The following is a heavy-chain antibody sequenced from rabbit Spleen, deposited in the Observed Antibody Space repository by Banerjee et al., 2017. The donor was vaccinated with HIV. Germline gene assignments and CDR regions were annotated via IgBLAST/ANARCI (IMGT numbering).Heavy chain of an antibody. J-gene: IGHJ3*01. CDR1: GFSFSSSYW. D-gene: IGHD4-2*01. V-gene: IGHV1S45*01. CDR2: IGTTDGTYA. CDR3: VRCGGRDNYWLTRLNL. Sequence: QEQLEESGGDLVKPEGSLTLTCTASGFSFSSSYWICWVRQAPGKGLEWIGCIGTTDGTYAYYANWAKGRFTITRSTSLNTVTLQLTSLTAADTATYFCVRCGGRDNYWLTRLNLWGPGTLVTVS.